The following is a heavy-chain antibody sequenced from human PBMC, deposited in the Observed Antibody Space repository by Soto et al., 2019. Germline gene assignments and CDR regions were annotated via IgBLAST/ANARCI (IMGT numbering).Heavy chain of an antibody. Sequence: QSGGSLRLSCAASGFTFSSYAMSWVRQAPGKGLEWVSAIRGNGGSTYHADSVKGRFTISRDNSKNTLYLQMNSLRAEDKAVYYCAKCSSGWSQAYFDYWGQGTLVTVSS. CDR2: IRGNGGST. CDR3: AKCSSGWSQAYFDY. J-gene: IGHJ4*02. D-gene: IGHD6-19*01. CDR1: GFTFSSYA. V-gene: IGHV3-23*01.